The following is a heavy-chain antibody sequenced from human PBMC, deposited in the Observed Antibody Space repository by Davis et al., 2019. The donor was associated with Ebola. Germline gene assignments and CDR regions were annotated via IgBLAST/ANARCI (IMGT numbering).Heavy chain of an antibody. CDR3: ARDWAGLDV. D-gene: IGHD3-16*01. CDR2: IPHVGSEK. V-gene: IGHV3-7*01. J-gene: IGHJ6*04. CDR1: GFTFSYYG. Sequence: GESLKISCAASGFTFSYYGLHWVRQAPGKGLEWVATIPHVGSEKYYVDSVYGRFTSSRDNAKNSVYLQMNSLRAEDTAVYYCARDWAGLDVWGKGTTVTVSS.